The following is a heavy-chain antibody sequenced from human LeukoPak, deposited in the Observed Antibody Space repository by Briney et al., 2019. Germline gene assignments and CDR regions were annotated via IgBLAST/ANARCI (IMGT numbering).Heavy chain of an antibody. CDR2: IIPILGIA. Sequence: GASAKVSCKASGGTFSSYAISWVRQAPGQGLEWMGRIIPILGIANYAQKFQGRVTITADKSTSTAYMELSSLGSEDTAVYYCARDHLVGATTSSDYWGQGTLVTVSS. CDR3: ARDHLVGATTSSDY. D-gene: IGHD1-26*01. V-gene: IGHV1-69*04. CDR1: GGTFSSYA. J-gene: IGHJ4*02.